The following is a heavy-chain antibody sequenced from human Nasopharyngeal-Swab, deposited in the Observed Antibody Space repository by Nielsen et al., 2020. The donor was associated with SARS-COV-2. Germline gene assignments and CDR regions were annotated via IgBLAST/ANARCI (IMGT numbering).Heavy chain of an antibody. CDR1: GYTFTGYY. CDR3: ARDTSIAALSY. V-gene: IGHV1-2*04. D-gene: IGHD6-6*01. J-gene: IGHJ4*02. Sequence: ASVKVSCKASGYTFTGYYMHWVRQAPGQGLEWMGWINPNSGGTNYAQKFQGWVTMTRDTSISTAYMELGRLRSDDTAVYYCARDTSIAALSYWGQGTLVTVSS. CDR2: INPNSGGT.